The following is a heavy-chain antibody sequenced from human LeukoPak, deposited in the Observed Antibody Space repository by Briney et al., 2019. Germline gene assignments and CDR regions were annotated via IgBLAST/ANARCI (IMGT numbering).Heavy chain of an antibody. CDR1: GFTFSSYW. CDR2: INSDGSTT. D-gene: IGHD2-2*01. V-gene: IGHV3-74*01. J-gene: IGHJ4*02. Sequence: GGSLGLSCAASGFTFSSYWMHWVRQVPGKGLVWVSRINSDGSTTSYADSVKGRFTISRDNAKNTLYLQMNNLRAEDTAVYYCARASSTSSYFWGQGTLVTVSS. CDR3: ARASSTSSYF.